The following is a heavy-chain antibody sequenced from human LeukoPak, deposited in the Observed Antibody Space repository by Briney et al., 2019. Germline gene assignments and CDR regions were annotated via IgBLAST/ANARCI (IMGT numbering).Heavy chain of an antibody. J-gene: IGHJ4*02. CDR1: GYTFTGYY. D-gene: IGHD6-13*01. CDR3: ARVDAEYSSSWFDY. CDR2: INPNSGGT. Sequence: GASVKVSCKASGYTFTGYYMHWVRQAPGQGLEWMGWINPNSGGTNYAQKFQGRVTMTRDTSISTAYMELSRLRSDDTAVYYCARVDAEYSSSWFDYWGQGTLVTVSS. V-gene: IGHV1-2*02.